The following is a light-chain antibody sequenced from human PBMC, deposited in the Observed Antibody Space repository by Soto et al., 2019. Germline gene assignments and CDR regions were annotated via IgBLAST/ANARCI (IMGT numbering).Light chain of an antibody. CDR2: DDS. CDR1: DIGNKN. Sequence: SYELTQAPSVSVAPGQTAGITCGGNDIGNKNGNGLQQKPGQAPVLVVYDDSDRPSGIPERFSGSNSGNMDTLTISRVEAGDEADYYCQVWDRTSERYVFATGTKVTVL. CDR3: QVWDRTSERYV. V-gene: IGLV3-21*02. J-gene: IGLJ1*01.